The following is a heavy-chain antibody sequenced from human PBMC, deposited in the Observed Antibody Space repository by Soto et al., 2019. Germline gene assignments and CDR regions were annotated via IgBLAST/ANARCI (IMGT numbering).Heavy chain of an antibody. CDR2: ISGSGGST. CDR3: AKAWDIVVVPAATYFDY. D-gene: IGHD2-2*01. J-gene: IGHJ4*02. V-gene: IGHV3-23*01. Sequence: GGSLRLSCAASGFTFSSYAMSWVRQAPGKGLEWVSAISGSGGSTYYADSVKGRFTISRDNSKNTLYLQMNSLRAEDTAVYYCAKAWDIVVVPAATYFDYWGQGTLVTVSS. CDR1: GFTFSSYA.